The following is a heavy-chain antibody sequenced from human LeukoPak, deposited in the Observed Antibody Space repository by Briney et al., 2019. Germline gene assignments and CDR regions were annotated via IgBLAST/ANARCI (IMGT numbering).Heavy chain of an antibody. CDR1: GGFISNYF. Sequence: PSETLSLTCTVSGGFISNYFWSWVRQPPGKGLEWIGYIYYTGSTNYNPSLKSRVTISVDTSKNQFSLTLSSVTAADTAVYYCARYYYGSGSYQRYFDYWGQGTLVTVSS. CDR2: IYYTGST. J-gene: IGHJ4*02. CDR3: ARYYYGSGSYQRYFDY. D-gene: IGHD3-10*01. V-gene: IGHV4-59*08.